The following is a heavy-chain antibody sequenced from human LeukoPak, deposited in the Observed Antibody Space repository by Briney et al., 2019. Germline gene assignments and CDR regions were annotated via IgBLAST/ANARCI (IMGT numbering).Heavy chain of an antibody. V-gene: IGHV4-38-2*02. D-gene: IGHD3-10*01. CDR2: IYTSGST. J-gene: IGHJ3*02. CDR3: ASGRGVAAFDI. Sequence: SETLSLTCTVSGYSISSGYYWGWIRQPPGKGLEWIGRIYTSGSTNYNPSLKSRVTISVDTSKNQFSLKLSSVTAADTAVYYCASGRGVAAFDIRGQGTMVTVSS. CDR1: GYSISSGYY.